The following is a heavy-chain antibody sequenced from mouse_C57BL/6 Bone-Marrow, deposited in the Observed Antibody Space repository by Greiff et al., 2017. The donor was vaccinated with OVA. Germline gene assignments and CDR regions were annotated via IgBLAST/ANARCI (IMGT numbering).Heavy chain of an antibody. V-gene: IGHV5-16*01. CDR1: GFTFSDYY. D-gene: IGHD2-4*01. J-gene: IGHJ4*01. CDR2: INYDGSST. Sequence: EVQLVESEGGLVQPGSSMKLSCTASGFTFSDYYMAWVRQVPEKGLEWVANINYDGSSTYYLDSLKSRFIISRDNAKNILYLQMSSLKSEDTATYYCAREGITTDYYAMDYWGQGTSVTVSS. CDR3: AREGITTDYYAMDY.